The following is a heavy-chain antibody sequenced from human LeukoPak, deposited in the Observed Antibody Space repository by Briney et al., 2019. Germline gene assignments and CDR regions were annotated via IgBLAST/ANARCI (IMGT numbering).Heavy chain of an antibody. Sequence: GGSLRLSCAASGFTFSSYAMHWVRQAPGKGLEWVAVISYDGSNKYYADSVKGRFTISRDNSKNTLYLQMNSLRAEDTAVYYCARSGFYCSSTSCYLSYFDYWGQGTLVTVSS. V-gene: IGHV3-30*04. D-gene: IGHD2-2*01. CDR2: ISYDGSNK. CDR3: ARSGFYCSSTSCYLSYFDY. J-gene: IGHJ4*02. CDR1: GFTFSSYA.